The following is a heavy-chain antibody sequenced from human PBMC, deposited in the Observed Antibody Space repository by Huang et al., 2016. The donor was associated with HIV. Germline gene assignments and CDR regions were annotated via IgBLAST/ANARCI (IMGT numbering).Heavy chain of an antibody. CDR2: VDYNGTV. D-gene: IGHD3-3*01. CDR1: GGSLSGNY. Sequence: QVVLQQWGTGVLKPSETLSLKCAVYGGSLSGNYWTWIRQAPGTGLEWIGEVDYNGTVRHSPSLKSRLTLLVDRFRKQVSMTMTSVTAADTAIYYCVRNPVFGDDAFDIWGQGTRVTVSS. J-gene: IGHJ3*02. CDR3: VRNPVFGDDAFDI. V-gene: IGHV4-34*02.